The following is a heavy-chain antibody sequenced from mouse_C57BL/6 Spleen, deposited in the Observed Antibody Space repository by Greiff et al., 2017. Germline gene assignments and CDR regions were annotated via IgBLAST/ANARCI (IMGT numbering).Heavy chain of an antibody. CDR2: ICWDDVK. D-gene: IGHD1-1*01. CDR3: ARIGYYYGSSRYYFDY. CDR1: GFSLSTFGMG. V-gene: IGHV8-8*01. Sequence: QVTLQVSGPGILQPSQTLSLSCSFSGFSLSTFGMGVGWIRQPSGKGLEWLAHICWDDVKYYNQALKSRLTIANDTSKNQVFLKIAHVETVDTATYYCARIGYYYGSSRYYFDYWGQGTTLTVSS. J-gene: IGHJ2*01.